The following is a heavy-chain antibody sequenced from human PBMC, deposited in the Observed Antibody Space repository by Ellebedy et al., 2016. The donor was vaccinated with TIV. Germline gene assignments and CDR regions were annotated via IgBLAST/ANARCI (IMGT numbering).Heavy chain of an antibody. CDR2: IKSKTDGGTT. CDR1: GFTFSNYW. Sequence: GESLKISCAASGFTFSNYWMSWVRQAPGKGLEWVGRIKSKTDGGTTDYAAPVKGRFTISRDDSKNTLYLQMNSLKTEDTAVYYCTSSPLGGDYYYYYMDVWGKGTTVTVSS. D-gene: IGHD3-10*01. J-gene: IGHJ6*03. V-gene: IGHV3-15*01. CDR3: TSSPLGGDYYYYYMDV.